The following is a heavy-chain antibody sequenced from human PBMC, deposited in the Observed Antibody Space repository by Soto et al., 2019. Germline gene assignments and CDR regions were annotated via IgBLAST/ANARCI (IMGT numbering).Heavy chain of an antibody. J-gene: IGHJ6*02. V-gene: IGHV4-61*01. CDR2: IFYSGST. D-gene: IGHD6-19*01. Sequence: SETLSLTCTVSGGSVSSGSYYWSWIRQPPGKGLEWIGYIFYSGSTNYNPSLKSRVTISVDTSKNQFSLKLSSVTAADTAVYYCARGIEGWYQGRYYYGMDVWGQGTTVTVSS. CDR3: ARGIEGWYQGRYYYGMDV. CDR1: GGSVSSGSYY.